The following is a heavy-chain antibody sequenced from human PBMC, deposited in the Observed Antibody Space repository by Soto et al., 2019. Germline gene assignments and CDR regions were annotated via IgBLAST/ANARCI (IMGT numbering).Heavy chain of an antibody. Sequence: PGGSLRLSCAASGFTFSYYCMSWIGQSPGKGLEWVSYISSSGSTIYYADSVKGRFTISRDNAKNSLYLQMNSLRAEDTAVYYCARVGYSYGYLLYWGQGTLVTVSS. D-gene: IGHD5-18*01. J-gene: IGHJ4*02. CDR1: GFTFSYYC. CDR2: ISSSGSTI. V-gene: IGHV3-11*01. CDR3: ARVGYSYGYLLY.